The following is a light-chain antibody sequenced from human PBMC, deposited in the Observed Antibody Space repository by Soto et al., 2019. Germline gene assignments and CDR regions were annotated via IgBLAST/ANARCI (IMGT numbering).Light chain of an antibody. CDR3: MEAFQTAWT. CDR1: QSLLHSNGYNY. V-gene: IGKV2-28*01. Sequence: DIVMTQSTLSLPVTPGEPASISCRSSQSLLHSNGYNYLDWYLQKPGQSPQLLIYLGSNRAAGVPDRFSGSGSGTDFTLKISRVGAEDVGVYYCMEAFQTAWTFGQRTKVDIK. CDR2: LGS. J-gene: IGKJ1*01.